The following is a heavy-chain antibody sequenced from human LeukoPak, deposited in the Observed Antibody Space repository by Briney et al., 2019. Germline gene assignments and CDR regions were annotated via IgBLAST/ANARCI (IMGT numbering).Heavy chain of an antibody. D-gene: IGHD5-12*01. J-gene: IGHJ5*02. CDR1: GGSISSGGYS. Sequence: PSETLSLTRAVSGGSISSGGYSWSWIRQPPGKGLEWIGYIYYSGSTYYNPSLKSRVTISVDTSKNQFSLKLSSVTAADTAVYYCARAVEVATIPRPSWFDPWGQGTLVTVSS. V-gene: IGHV4-30-4*07. CDR2: IYYSGST. CDR3: ARAVEVATIPRPSWFDP.